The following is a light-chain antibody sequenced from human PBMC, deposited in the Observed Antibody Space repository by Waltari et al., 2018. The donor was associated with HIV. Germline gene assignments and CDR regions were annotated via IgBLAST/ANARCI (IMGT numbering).Light chain of an antibody. Sequence: QSVLTHPPSVSAAPRQKVTISCSGSSSDIGRYPLSFYQQFPGTAPRRLIFDTYKRPSGIPDRFSASKSGTSATLDITGLQTGDEADYYCATWDNSLSIGVFGGGTKLTVL. CDR3: ATWDNSLSIGV. J-gene: IGLJ3*02. V-gene: IGLV1-51*01. CDR2: DTY. CDR1: SSDIGRYP.